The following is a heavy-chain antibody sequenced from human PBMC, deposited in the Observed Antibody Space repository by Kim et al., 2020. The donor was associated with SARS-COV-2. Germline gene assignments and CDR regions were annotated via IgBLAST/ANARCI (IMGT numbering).Heavy chain of an antibody. Sequence: ASVKVSCKASGYTFTSYYMHWVRQAPGQGLEWMGIINPSGGSTSYAQKFQGRVTMTRDTSTSTVYMELSSLRSEDTAVYYCARVLSGTYGSGSYPIEPLFDYWGQGTLVTVSS. CDR1: GYTFTSYY. CDR3: ARVLSGTYGSGSYPIEPLFDY. J-gene: IGHJ4*02. CDR2: INPSGGST. V-gene: IGHV1-46*01. D-gene: IGHD3-10*01.